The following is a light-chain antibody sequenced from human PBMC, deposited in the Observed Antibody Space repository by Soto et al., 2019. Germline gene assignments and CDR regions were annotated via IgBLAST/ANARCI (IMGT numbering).Light chain of an antibody. V-gene: IGKV1-13*02. J-gene: IGKJ2*01. CDR2: DAS. CDR1: QGISSA. CDR3: QQCNSYPMYT. Sequence: AIQLTQSPSSLSASVGDRVTITCRASQGISSALAWYQQKPGKAPKLLIYDASSLESGVPSRFSGSGSGTDFTLTISSRQPEDFATYYCQQCNSYPMYTFGPGNKLEIK.